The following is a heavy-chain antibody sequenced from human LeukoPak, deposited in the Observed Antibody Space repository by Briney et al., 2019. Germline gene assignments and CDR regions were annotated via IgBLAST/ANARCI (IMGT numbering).Heavy chain of an antibody. Sequence: GGPLRLSCAASGFTFSSYAMHWVRQAPGKGLEWVAVISYDGSNKYYADSVKGRFTISRDNSKNTLYLQMNSLRAEDTAVYYCASYGGNSQPYTYYFDYWGQGTLVTVSS. D-gene: IGHD4-23*01. CDR3: ASYGGNSQPYTYYFDY. CDR2: ISYDGSNK. V-gene: IGHV3-30-3*01. CDR1: GFTFSSYA. J-gene: IGHJ4*02.